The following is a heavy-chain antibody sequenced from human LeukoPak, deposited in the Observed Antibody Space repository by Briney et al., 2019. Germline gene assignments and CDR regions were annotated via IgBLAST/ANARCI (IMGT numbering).Heavy chain of an antibody. CDR3: ARYCSGGRCYSGLDP. CDR2: ITDST. Sequence: GGSLILSCAASGFTFSSYAMTWVRQAPGKGLEWVSAITDSTYFADSVKGRFTISRDSSKNTVYLQMNSLRAEDTAVYYCARYCSGGRCYSGLDPWGQGALVTVSS. D-gene: IGHD2-15*01. CDR1: GFTFSSYA. V-gene: IGHV3-23*01. J-gene: IGHJ5*02.